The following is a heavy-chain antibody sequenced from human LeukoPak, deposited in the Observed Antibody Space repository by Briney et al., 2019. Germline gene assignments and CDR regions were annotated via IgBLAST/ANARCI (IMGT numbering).Heavy chain of an antibody. CDR2: IKQDGSEK. J-gene: IGHJ4*02. Sequence: GGSLRLSCAAPGFTFSSHYMTWVRQTPGKGLEWVANIKQDGSEKYHVDSVKGRFTISRDNAKNSLYLQMNSLRAEDTAVYYCARDCSGGSCYDYWGQGTLVTVSS. D-gene: IGHD2-15*01. CDR3: ARDCSGGSCYDY. CDR1: GFTFSSHY. V-gene: IGHV3-7*05.